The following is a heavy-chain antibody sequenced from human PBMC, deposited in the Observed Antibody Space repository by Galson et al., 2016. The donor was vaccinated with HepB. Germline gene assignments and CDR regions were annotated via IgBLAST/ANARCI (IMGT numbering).Heavy chain of an antibody. J-gene: IGHJ6*02. CDR1: GYTFTNYA. Sequence: SVKVSCKASGYTFTNYAIHWVRQAPGQRLEWMGWINAGTGKTIYSEKFQGRVTITRDTSASTAYMELRSLRSEDTAGYFCARVYGGPGADYYRMDVWGQGTTVTVSS. CDR2: INAGTGKT. D-gene: IGHD4-23*01. CDR3: ARVYGGPGADYYRMDV. V-gene: IGHV1-3*01.